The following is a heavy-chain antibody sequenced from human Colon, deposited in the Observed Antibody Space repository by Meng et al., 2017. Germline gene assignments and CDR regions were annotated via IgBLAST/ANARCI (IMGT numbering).Heavy chain of an antibody. CDR2: IYLSGSP. Sequence: VELQEPGPGLVEPSGTLSLTCAVSGGSISSSNYWSWVRQPPGKGLEWIGQIYLSGSPSYNPSLESRVTISVDKSKNQLSLRLTSVTAADTAIYYCARHGGWHFDYWGQGTLVTVSS. D-gene: IGHD6-19*01. V-gene: IGHV4-4*02. CDR3: ARHGGWHFDY. J-gene: IGHJ4*02. CDR1: GGSISSSNY.